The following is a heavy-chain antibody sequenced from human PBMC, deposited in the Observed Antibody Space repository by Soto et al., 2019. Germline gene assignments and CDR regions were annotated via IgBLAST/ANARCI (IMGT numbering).Heavy chain of an antibody. J-gene: IGHJ4*02. V-gene: IGHV1-46*01. D-gene: IGHD6-19*01. CDR2: INPSGGST. CDR3: ARESGIAVAGYFDY. Sequence: SVKVYCKTSVYAFTGYYMHLVRQAPGQGLEWMGIINPSGGSTSYAQKFQGRVTMTRDTSTSTVYMELRSLRSEDTAVYYCARESGIAVAGYFDYWGQGTLVTVSS. CDR1: VYAFTGYY.